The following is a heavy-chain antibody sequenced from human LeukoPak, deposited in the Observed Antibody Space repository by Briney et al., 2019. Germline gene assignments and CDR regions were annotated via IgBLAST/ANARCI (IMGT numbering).Heavy chain of an antibody. CDR1: GITFSNYA. J-gene: IGHJ4*02. D-gene: IGHD3-22*01. Sequence: GGSLRLSCAASGITFSNYAMSWVRQAPGKGLEWVSTISNSDFSTYYADSVKGRFTISRDNSKNTLYLQMNSLRAEDTAVYYCAKDELTMIWGQGTLVTVSS. V-gene: IGHV3-23*01. CDR3: AKDELTMI. CDR2: ISNSDFST.